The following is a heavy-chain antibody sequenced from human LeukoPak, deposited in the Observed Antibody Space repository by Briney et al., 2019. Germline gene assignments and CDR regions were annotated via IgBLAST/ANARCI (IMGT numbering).Heavy chain of an antibody. J-gene: IGHJ3*02. CDR3: TTGLAAAGTDAFDI. CDR1: GFTFSNAW. CDR2: IKSKTDGGTT. Sequence: GGSLRLSCAASGFTFSNAWMSWVRQAPWKGLEWVGRIKSKTDGGTTDYAAPVKGRFTISRDDSKNTLYLQMNSLKTEDTAVYYCTTGLAAAGTDAFDIWGQGTMVTVSS. V-gene: IGHV3-15*01. D-gene: IGHD6-13*01.